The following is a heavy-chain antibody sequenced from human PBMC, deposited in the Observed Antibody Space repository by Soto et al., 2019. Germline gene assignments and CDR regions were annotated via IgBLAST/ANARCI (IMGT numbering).Heavy chain of an antibody. J-gene: IGHJ4*02. Sequence: ESGGGVVQPGRSLRLSCTASGFTFRSYGMHWVRQAPGKGLEWVAVISNDGSNEYSADSVKGRFTVSRDNSKNTLYLHMNSLRAEDTAVYYCAKDSSVGPADYYFDYWGQGTLVTVSS. CDR3: AKDSSVGPADYYFDY. CDR1: GFTFRSYG. V-gene: IGHV3-30*18. CDR2: ISNDGSNE. D-gene: IGHD1-26*01.